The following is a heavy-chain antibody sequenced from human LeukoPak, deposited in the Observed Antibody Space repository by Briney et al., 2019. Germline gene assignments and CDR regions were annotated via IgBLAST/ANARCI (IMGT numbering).Heavy chain of an antibody. V-gene: IGHV3-30-3*01. CDR2: ISYDGSNK. D-gene: IGHD6-19*01. CDR3: ARESGYSSGWYFDY. J-gene: IGHJ4*02. Sequence: GSLRLSCAASGFTFSSYAMHWVRQAPGKGLEWVAVISYDGSNKYYADSVKGRFTISRDNSKNTLYLQMNSLRAEDTALYYCARESGYSSGWYFDYWGQGTLVTVSS. CDR1: GFTFSSYA.